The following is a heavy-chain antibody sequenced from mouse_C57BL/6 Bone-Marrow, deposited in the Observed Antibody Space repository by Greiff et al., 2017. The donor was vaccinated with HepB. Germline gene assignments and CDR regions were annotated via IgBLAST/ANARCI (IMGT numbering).Heavy chain of an antibody. Sequence: QVQLQHPGAELVKPGASVKMSSKASGYTFTSYWITWVKQRPGQGLEWIGDIYPGSGSTNYNEKFKSKATLTVDTSSSTAYMQLSSLTSEDSAVYYCVRWFLSWFAYWGQGTLVTVSA. CDR3: VRWFLSWFAY. V-gene: IGHV1-55*01. J-gene: IGHJ3*01. CDR2: IYPGSGST. D-gene: IGHD2-2*01. CDR1: GYTFTSYW.